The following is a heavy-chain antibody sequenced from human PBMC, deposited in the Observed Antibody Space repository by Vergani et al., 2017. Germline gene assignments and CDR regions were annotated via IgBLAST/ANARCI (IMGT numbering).Heavy chain of an antibody. CDR2: IGTAGDT. V-gene: IGHV3-13*01. Sequence: EVQLVESGGGLVQPGGSLRLSCAASGFTFSSYDMHWVRQATGKGLEWVSAIGTAGDTYYPGSVKGRFTISRENAKNSLYLQMNSLRAGDTAVYYCARAVRGANPNYGMDVWGQGTTVTVSS. CDR3: ARAVRGANPNYGMDV. CDR1: GFTFSSYD. J-gene: IGHJ6*02. D-gene: IGHD3-10*01.